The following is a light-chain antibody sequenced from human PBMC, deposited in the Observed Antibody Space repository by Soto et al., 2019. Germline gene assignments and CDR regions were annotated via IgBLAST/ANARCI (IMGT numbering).Light chain of an antibody. CDR3: HQYGTLPAT. CDR1: QTIYSN. J-gene: IGKJ3*01. CDR2: RAS. V-gene: IGKV3-15*01. Sequence: IVMTQSPATLSVSPGERATLSFRAGQTIYSNVAWYQQRPGQAPRLLIYRASTRATGVPDRLSGSGSGTDFTLTISRLEPEDFAVYYCHQYGTLPATFGPGTKVDIK.